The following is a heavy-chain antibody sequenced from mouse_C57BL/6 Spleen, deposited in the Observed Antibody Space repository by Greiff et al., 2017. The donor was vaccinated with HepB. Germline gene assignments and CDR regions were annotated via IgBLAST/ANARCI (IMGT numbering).Heavy chain of an antibody. V-gene: IGHV1-54*01. CDR2: INPGSGGT. D-gene: IGHD1-1*01. J-gene: IGHJ4*01. CDR1: GYAFTNYL. CDR3: ARGRTVVGGFYAMDY. Sequence: VQLQQSGAELVRPGTSVKVSCKASGYAFTNYLIEWVKQRPGQGLEWIGVINPGSGGTNYNEKFKGKATLTADKSSSTAYMQLSSLTSEDSAVYFCARGRTVVGGFYAMDYWGQGTSVTVSS.